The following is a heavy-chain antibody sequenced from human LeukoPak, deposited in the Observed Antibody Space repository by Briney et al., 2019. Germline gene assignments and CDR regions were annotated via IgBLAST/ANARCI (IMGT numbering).Heavy chain of an antibody. CDR2: INPDSGGT. J-gene: IGHJ5*01. D-gene: IGHD6-13*01. CDR1: GYTFTGYY. Sequence: ASVKVSCKASGYTFTGYYLHWVRQAPGQGLEWMGWINPDSGGTNYAQNFQGRVTMTRDTSFSTAYMELSRLRSDDTAVYYCAREATPSGSPNCSDPWGERRPVTVSS. CDR3: AREATPSGSPNCSDP. V-gene: IGHV1-2*02.